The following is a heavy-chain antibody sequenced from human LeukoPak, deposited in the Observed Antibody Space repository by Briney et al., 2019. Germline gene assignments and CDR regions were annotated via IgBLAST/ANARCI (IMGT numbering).Heavy chain of an antibody. CDR1: GYTFTSYD. V-gene: IGHV1-8*01. CDR3: AGPPGGGYSFDY. CDR2: RNPNSGNT. D-gene: IGHD2-21*01. J-gene: IGHJ4*02. Sequence: SVQVTCKASGYTFTSYDINWVRQATGQGLEWMGWRNPNSGNTGYAQKLQGRATMTSNTSIPSASMEVSSLGSEDTAVYYCAGPPGGGYSFDYWGQGTLVTVSS.